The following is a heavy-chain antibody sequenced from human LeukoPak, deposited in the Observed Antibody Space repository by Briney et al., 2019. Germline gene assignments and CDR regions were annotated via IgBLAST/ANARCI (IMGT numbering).Heavy chain of an antibody. CDR3: ARGPKPKSITMVRGVNFQRTKNWFDP. V-gene: IGHV4-34*01. Sequence: SSETLSLTCAVYGGSFSGYYWSWIRQPPGMGLQWIGEINHSGSTNYNPSLKSRVTISVDTSKNQFSLKLSSVTAADTAVYYCARGPKPKSITMVRGVNFQRTKNWFDPWGQGTLVTVSS. D-gene: IGHD3-10*01. CDR2: INHSGST. CDR1: GGSFSGYY. J-gene: IGHJ5*02.